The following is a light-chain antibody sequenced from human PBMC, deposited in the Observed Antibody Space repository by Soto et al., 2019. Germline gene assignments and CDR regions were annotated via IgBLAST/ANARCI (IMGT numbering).Light chain of an antibody. CDR2: ATS. CDR1: QSVRSN. V-gene: IGKV3-15*01. CDR3: QQYGDWPLT. J-gene: IGKJ4*01. Sequence: EIVLTQSPGTLSLSPGERATLSCRASQSVRSNHLAWYQQKPGQAPRLLIFATSTRATGVPARFSGSGSGTEFTLTISSLQSEDFAVYYCQQYGDWPLTFGGGAKVEIE.